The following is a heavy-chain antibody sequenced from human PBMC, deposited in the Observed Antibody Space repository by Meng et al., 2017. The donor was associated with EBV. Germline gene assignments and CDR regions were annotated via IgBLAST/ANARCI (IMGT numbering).Heavy chain of an antibody. J-gene: IGHJ4*02. CDR3: VRELVGGTFDY. Sequence: QVQVVQAGAEGKEPGASVKVSCKASGYTFTSYYLHWVRQAPGQGLEWMGIIIPAGGNTNYAQKFRGRFTMTRDTSTSTVYMDLSILTSEDTAVYYCVRELVGGTFDYWGQGTLVTVSS. CDR1: GYTFTSYY. D-gene: IGHD1/OR15-1a*01. V-gene: IGHV1-46*01. CDR2: IIPAGGNT.